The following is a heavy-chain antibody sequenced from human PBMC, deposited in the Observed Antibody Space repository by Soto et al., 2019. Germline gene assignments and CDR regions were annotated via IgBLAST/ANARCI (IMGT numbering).Heavy chain of an antibody. D-gene: IGHD6-13*01. V-gene: IGHV4-59*01. CDR3: ARTDSSSWYGGWFDP. CDR1: GGSISSYY. Sequence: SETLSLTCTVSGGSISSYYWSWIRQPPGKGLEWIGYIYYSGSTNYNPSLKSRVTISVDTSKNQFSLKLSSVTAADTAVYYCARTDSSSWYGGWFDPWGQGTLVTVSS. CDR2: IYYSGST. J-gene: IGHJ5*02.